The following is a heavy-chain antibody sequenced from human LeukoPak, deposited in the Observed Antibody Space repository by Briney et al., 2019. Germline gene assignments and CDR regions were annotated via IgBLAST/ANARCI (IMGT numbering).Heavy chain of an antibody. D-gene: IGHD6-13*01. CDR3: AKDSRYSSSWYNRVY. Sequence: GGSLRLSCAASGFTFSSYAMSWVRQAPGKGLEWVSAISGSGGSTYYADSVKGRFTISRDNSKNTLYLQINSLRAEDTAVYYCAKDSRYSSSWYNRVYWGQGTLVTVSS. CDR1: GFTFSSYA. CDR2: ISGSGGST. V-gene: IGHV3-23*01. J-gene: IGHJ4*02.